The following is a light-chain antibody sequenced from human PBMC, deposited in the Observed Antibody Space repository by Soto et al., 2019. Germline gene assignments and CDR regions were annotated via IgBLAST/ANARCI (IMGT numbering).Light chain of an antibody. Sequence: QSVLTQPPSASGTPGQRVTISCSGSSSNIGSNTVNWYQQLPGTAPKLLIYSNNQRPSGVPDRFSGSKSGTSASLAISGLQSEDEADYYCAAWGDSLIGSNWVFGGGTKLTVL. V-gene: IGLV1-44*01. CDR3: AAWGDSLIGSNWV. CDR1: SSNIGSNT. J-gene: IGLJ3*02. CDR2: SNN.